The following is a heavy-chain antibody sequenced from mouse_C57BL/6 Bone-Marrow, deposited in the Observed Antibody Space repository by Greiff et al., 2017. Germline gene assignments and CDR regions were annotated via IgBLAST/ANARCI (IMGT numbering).Heavy chain of an antibody. CDR1: GYSFTSGYY. Sequence: EVKLMESGPGLVKPSQSLSLTCSVTGYSFTSGYYRNWIRQFPGNQLEWMGYISYDGSNNYNPSLKNRIPITRDTSKNQFFLKLNSVTAEDTATYYCARGRLRRAGFAYWGQGTLVTVSA. V-gene: IGHV3-6*01. D-gene: IGHD2-4*01. CDR2: ISYDGSN. CDR3: ARGRLRRAGFAY. J-gene: IGHJ3*01.